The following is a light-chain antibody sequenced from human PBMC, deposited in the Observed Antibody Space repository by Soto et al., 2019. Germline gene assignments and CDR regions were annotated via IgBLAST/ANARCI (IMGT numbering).Light chain of an antibody. V-gene: IGKV4-1*01. CDR2: WAS. CDR3: QQYYITPPT. CDR1: QSVLYSSNNENY. J-gene: IGKJ1*01. Sequence: DIVMTQSPDSLAVSLGERATINCKSSQSVLYSSNNENYLAWYQQKPGQPPKLLIYWASTRESGVPDRFSGSGSGTEFTLTISSLQAEDVAFYYCQQYYITPPTFGQGTKVEIK.